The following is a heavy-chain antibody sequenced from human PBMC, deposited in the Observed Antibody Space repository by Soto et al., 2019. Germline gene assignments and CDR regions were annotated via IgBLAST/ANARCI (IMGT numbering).Heavy chain of an antibody. CDR2: ISWDSVSI. Sequence: EVQLVESGGGLVQPGRSLRLSCVGSGFTFDEFAIHWVRQAPGKGLEWVSGISWDSVSINYADSVRGRFTISRDNAKKSLYLHMTSLGSEDTAFYYCVKIGTRHSLVPVFDQWGQGALVTVSS. V-gene: IGHV3-9*01. J-gene: IGHJ4*02. CDR1: GFTFDEFA. CDR3: VKIGTRHSLVPVFDQ. D-gene: IGHD1-26*01.